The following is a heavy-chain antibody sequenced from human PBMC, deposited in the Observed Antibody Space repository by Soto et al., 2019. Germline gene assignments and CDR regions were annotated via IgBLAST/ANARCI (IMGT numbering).Heavy chain of an antibody. D-gene: IGHD2-15*01. V-gene: IGHV3-23*01. Sequence: EVQLLESGGGLVQPGGSLRLTCAASGFTFSSYAMSWVRQAPGKGLEWVSAISGSGGSKYYADSVKGRFTISRDTSKNKLYLRMNSLIALDTAVYYCANRYCSGGSRCHGFDYWGEGTLGTVTT. CDR1: GFTFSSYA. CDR3: ANRYCSGGSRCHGFDY. CDR2: ISGSGGSK. J-gene: IGHJ4*02.